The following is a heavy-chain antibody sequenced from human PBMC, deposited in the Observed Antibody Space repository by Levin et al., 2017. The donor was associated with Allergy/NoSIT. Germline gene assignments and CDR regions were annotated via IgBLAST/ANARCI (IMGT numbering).Heavy chain of an antibody. Sequence: PGESLKISCKASGGTFSIYSVSWVRQAPGQGLEWMGRVIPMNGVPTYAQKFQGRVTITADKSTGTAYMELNSLRSEDTAIYYCARDEGDGYKAYWGQGTPVTVSS. J-gene: IGHJ4*02. V-gene: IGHV1-69*04. CDR3: ARDEGDGYKAY. CDR1: GGTFSIYS. D-gene: IGHD5-24*01. CDR2: VIPMNGVP.